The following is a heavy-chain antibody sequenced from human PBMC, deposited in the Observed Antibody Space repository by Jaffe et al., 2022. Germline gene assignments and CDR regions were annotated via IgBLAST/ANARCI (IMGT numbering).Heavy chain of an antibody. CDR3: AKGVDSDYYYSYMDV. CDR2: ISGSGGST. Sequence: EVQLLESGGGLVQPGGSLRLSCAASGFTFSSYAMSWVRQAPGKGLEWVSAISGSGGSTYYADSVKGRFTISRDSSKNTLCLQMNSLRAEDTAMYYCAKGVDSDYYYSYMDVWGKGTTVTVSS. CDR1: GFTFSSYA. J-gene: IGHJ6*03. V-gene: IGHV3-23*01. D-gene: IGHD3-9*01.